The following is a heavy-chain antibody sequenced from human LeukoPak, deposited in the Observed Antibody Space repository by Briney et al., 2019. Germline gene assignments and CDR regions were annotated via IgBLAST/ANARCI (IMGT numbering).Heavy chain of an antibody. CDR2: ISAYNGNT. V-gene: IGHV1-18*01. CDR1: GYTFTSYG. Sequence: ASVKVSCKASGYTFTSYGISWVRQAPGQGLEWMGWISAYNGNTNYAQKLQGRVTMTTDTSTSTAYMELRSLRSDDTAVYYCARGGYCSSTSCYKGNAFDIWGQGTMVTVSS. J-gene: IGHJ3*02. CDR3: ARGGYCSSTSCYKGNAFDI. D-gene: IGHD2-2*02.